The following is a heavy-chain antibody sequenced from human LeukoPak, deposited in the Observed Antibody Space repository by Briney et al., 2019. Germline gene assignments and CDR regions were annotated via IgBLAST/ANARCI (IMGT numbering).Heavy chain of an antibody. CDR2: IYYSGST. CDR1: GGSISSDY. CDR3: AREVSGSHSRFDY. J-gene: IGHJ4*02. V-gene: IGHV4-59*01. Sequence: SETLSLTCTVSGGSISSDYWSWIRQPPGKGLEWIGSIYYSGSTNYNPSLKSRVTLSVDTSKNQFSLRLSSVTAADTAVYYCAREVSGSHSRFDYWGQGTLVTVSS. D-gene: IGHD3-3*01.